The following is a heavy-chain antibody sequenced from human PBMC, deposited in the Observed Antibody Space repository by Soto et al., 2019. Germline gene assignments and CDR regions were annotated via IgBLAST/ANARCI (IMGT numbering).Heavy chain of an antibody. CDR1: GFTFSSYG. J-gene: IGHJ4*02. D-gene: IGHD6-19*01. CDR3: AKDIAVAGRCGFFAY. V-gene: IGHV3-30*18. Sequence: QVQLVESGGGVVQPGRSLRLSCAASGFTFSSYGMHWVRQAPGKGLEWVAVISYDGSNKYYADSVKGRFTISRDNSKNTLYLQMNSLRAEDTAVYYCAKDIAVAGRCGFFAYWGQGTLVTVSS. CDR2: ISYDGSNK.